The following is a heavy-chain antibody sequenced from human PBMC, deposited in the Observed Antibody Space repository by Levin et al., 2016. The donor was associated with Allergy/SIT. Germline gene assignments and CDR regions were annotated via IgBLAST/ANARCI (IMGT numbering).Heavy chain of an antibody. CDR2: INHGVTT. V-gene: IGHV4-34*01. J-gene: IGHJ5*02. CDR3: AMITYCGGDCYSWWFDP. Sequence: WIRQPPGKGLEWIGEINHGVTTNYNPSLKSRVTISVDTSKNQFSLKLNSVTAADTAVYYCAMITYCGGDCYSWWFDPWGQGTLVTVSS. D-gene: IGHD2-21*02.